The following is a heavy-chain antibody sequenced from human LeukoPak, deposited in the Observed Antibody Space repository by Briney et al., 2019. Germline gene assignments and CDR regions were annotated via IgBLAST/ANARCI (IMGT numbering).Heavy chain of an antibody. CDR1: GGSISSGSYY. D-gene: IGHD7-27*01. V-gene: IGHV4-31*03. Sequence: PSETLSLTCTVSGGSISSGSYYWSWIRQPPGKGLEWIGYIYYSGSTYYNPSLKSRVTISVDTSKNQLSLKLSSVTAADTAMYYCTRDLGNWDIDFWGQGTLVTVSP. J-gene: IGHJ4*02. CDR2: IYYSGST. CDR3: TRDLGNWDIDF.